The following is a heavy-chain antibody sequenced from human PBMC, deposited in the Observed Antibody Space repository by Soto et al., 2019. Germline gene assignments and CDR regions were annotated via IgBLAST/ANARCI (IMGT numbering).Heavy chain of an antibody. D-gene: IGHD1-26*01. CDR2: IDPSDSYT. Sequence: PGESLRISWKGAGYSFTSYWISWVRQMPGKGLEWMGRIDPSDSYTNYSPSFQGHVTISADKSISTAYLQWSSLKASDTAMYYCARHGMPANYYYYGMDVWGQGTTVTVSS. J-gene: IGHJ6*02. V-gene: IGHV5-10-1*01. CDR1: GYSFTSYW. CDR3: ARHGMPANYYYYGMDV.